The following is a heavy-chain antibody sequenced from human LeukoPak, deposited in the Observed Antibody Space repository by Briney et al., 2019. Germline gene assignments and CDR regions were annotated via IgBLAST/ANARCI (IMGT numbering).Heavy chain of an antibody. J-gene: IGHJ4*02. Sequence: ASVKVSCKASGYTFTGYYMHWVRQAPGQGLEWMGWINPNSGGTNYAQKFQGRVTMTRDTSISTAYMELSRLRSDDTAVYYCARVGTYYYDNSGYYPFNYWGQGTLVTVSS. V-gene: IGHV1-2*02. CDR2: INPNSGGT. CDR1: GYTFTGYY. CDR3: ARVGTYYYDNSGYYPFNY. D-gene: IGHD3-22*01.